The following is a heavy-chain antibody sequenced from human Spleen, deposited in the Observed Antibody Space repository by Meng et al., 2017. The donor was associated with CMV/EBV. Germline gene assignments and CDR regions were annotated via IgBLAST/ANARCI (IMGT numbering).Heavy chain of an antibody. D-gene: IGHD1-1*01. CDR2: ISYTGYI. J-gene: IGHJ3*02. CDR1: GFTFSSYA. Sequence: ESLKISCAASGFTFSSYAMSWSRRPPGKGLEYIGSISYTGYIEYNPSLKGRVAISLDTSKNQFSLKLASVTAADTAMYYCAGPDDMGSSPHDPFDIWGQGTMVTVSS. CDR3: AGPDDMGSSPHDPFDI. V-gene: IGHV4-59*01.